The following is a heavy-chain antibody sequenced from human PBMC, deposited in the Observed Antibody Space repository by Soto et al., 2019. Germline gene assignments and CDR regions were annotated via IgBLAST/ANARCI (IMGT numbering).Heavy chain of an antibody. CDR2: IYYSGST. Sequence: QLQLQESGPGLVKPSETLSLTCTVSGGSISSSSYYWGWIRQPPGKGLEWIGSIYYSGSTYYNPSLKSRVTISVDTSKNQSSLKLSSVTAADTAVYYCARNDGLLWFGEENRGRWFDPWGQGTLVTVSS. CDR1: GGSISSSSYY. V-gene: IGHV4-39*01. CDR3: ARNDGLLWFGEENRGRWFDP. J-gene: IGHJ5*02. D-gene: IGHD3-10*01.